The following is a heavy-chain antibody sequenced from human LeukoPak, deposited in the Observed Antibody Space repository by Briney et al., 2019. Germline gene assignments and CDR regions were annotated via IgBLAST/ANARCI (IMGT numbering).Heavy chain of an antibody. CDR2: ISAYNGNT. CDR1: GGTFSSYA. Sequence: ASVKVSCKASGGTFSSYAISWVRQAPGRGLEWMGWISAYNGNTNYERNLQGRVTMTTDTSTSTAYLELRSLRSDDTAVYYCARDGIGDHFWSLFDYWGQGTLVTVSS. V-gene: IGHV1-18*01. J-gene: IGHJ4*02. CDR3: ARDGIGDHFWSLFDY. D-gene: IGHD3-3*02.